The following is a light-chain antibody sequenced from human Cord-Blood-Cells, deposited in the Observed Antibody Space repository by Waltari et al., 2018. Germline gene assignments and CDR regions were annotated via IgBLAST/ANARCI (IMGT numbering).Light chain of an antibody. CDR1: QSISSY. Sequence: DIQMTQSPSSLSASVGDRVTITCRASQSISSYLIWYQQKPGNAPKLLIYAASSLQSGVPSRFSGSGSGTDFTLTISSLQPEDFATYYCQQRYSTPYTFGQGTKLEIK. CDR2: AAS. J-gene: IGKJ2*01. CDR3: QQRYSTPYT. V-gene: IGKV1-39*01.